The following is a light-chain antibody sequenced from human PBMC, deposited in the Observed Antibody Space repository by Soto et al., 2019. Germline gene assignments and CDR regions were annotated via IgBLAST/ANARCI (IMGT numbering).Light chain of an antibody. CDR3: QQYDTSPRT. J-gene: IGKJ1*01. CDR2: AAS. V-gene: IGKV3-20*01. CDR1: QNLGSGY. Sequence: EIVLTQSPGTLSLSPGDRATLSCRASQNLGSGYLAWYQQKPGQAPRILIYAASSRATGIPDRFSGSGSGTDFSLTISRLDPEDFAVYYCQQYDTSPRTFGQGTKVEI.